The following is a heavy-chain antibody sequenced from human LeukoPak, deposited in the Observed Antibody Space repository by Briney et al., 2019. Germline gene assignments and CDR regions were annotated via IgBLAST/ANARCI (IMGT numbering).Heavy chain of an antibody. J-gene: IGHJ3*02. CDR3: ARDQAVHSPRNYAFDI. Sequence: PGGSLRLSCAASGFTFSSYAMHWVRQAPGKGLEWVAVISYDGSNKYYADSVKGRFTISRDNSKNTLYLQMNSLRAEDTAVYYCARDQAVHSPRNYAFDIWGQGTMVTVSS. D-gene: IGHD1-14*01. V-gene: IGHV3-30-3*01. CDR1: GFTFSSYA. CDR2: ISYDGSNK.